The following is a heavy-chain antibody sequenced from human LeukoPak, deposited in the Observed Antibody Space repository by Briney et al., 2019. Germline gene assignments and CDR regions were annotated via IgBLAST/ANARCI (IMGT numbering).Heavy chain of an antibody. CDR3: AKDMRSGSVDY. CDR2: IWSDGSNK. J-gene: IGHJ4*02. CDR1: GFTFSSYA. Sequence: GGSLRLSCAASGFTFSSYAMSWVRQAPGKGLEWVAVIWSDGSNKYYADSVKGRFTISRDNSKNMLYLQMNSLRAEDTAVYYCAKDMRSGSVDYWGQGTLVTVSS. V-gene: IGHV3-33*06. D-gene: IGHD3-3*01.